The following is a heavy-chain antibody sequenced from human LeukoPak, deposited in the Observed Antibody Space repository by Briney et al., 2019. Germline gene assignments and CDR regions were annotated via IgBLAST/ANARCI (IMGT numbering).Heavy chain of an antibody. CDR3: ARDRDDYDSNSFSPDAFGI. Sequence: PGGSLRLSCAASGFSFKTYTMNWVRQAPGKGLEWVSSVSPSHHYKYYADSVKGRFTISRDNAKSSLYLQMNSLRAEDTAVYYCARDRDDYDSNSFSPDAFGIWGQGTMVTVSS. J-gene: IGHJ3*02. D-gene: IGHD3-22*01. CDR1: GFSFKTYT. V-gene: IGHV3-21*01. CDR2: VSPSHHYK.